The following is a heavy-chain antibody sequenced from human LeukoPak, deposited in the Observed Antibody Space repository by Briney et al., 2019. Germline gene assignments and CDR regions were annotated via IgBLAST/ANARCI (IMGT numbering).Heavy chain of an antibody. V-gene: IGHV3-48*01. CDR2: ISSSSSTI. D-gene: IGHD2-8*01. CDR1: GFTFSSYS. CDR3: ARGQYCTNGVCYDAFDI. Sequence: PGGSLRLSCAASGFTFSSYSMNWVRQAPGKGLEWVSYISSSSSTIYYADSVKGRFTISRDNAKNSLYLQMNSLRAEDTAVYYCARGQYCTNGVCYDAFDIWGQGTTVTVSS. J-gene: IGHJ3*02.